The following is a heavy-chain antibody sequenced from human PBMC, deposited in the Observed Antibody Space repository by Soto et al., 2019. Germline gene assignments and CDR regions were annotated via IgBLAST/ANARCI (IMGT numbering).Heavy chain of an antibody. V-gene: IGHV3-23*01. CDR2: IGSSGATT. CDR3: AKIVVAAGLET. D-gene: IGHD2-21*01. J-gene: IGHJ5*02. Sequence: EVQLLESGGGLVQPGGSLRLSCAASGFTFGSYPMSWVRQAAGKGLEWVSSIGSSGATTYYADSVKGRSAISRDNSRNTLYLQMNSLRDEDTAVYYCAKIVVAAGLETWGQGTLVTVSS. CDR1: GFTFGSYP.